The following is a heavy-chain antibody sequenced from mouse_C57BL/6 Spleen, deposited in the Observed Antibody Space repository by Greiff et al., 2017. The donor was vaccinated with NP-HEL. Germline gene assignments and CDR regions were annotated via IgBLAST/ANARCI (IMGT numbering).Heavy chain of an antibody. CDR1: GFTFSDYG. Sequence: EVKLVESGGGLVKPGGSLKLSCAASGFTFSDYGMHWVRQAPEKGLEWVAYISSGSSTIYYADTVKGRFTTSRDNAKNTLFLQMTSLRSEDTAMYYCAKLGRAYWGQGTLVTVSA. D-gene: IGHD4-1*01. V-gene: IGHV5-17*01. J-gene: IGHJ3*01. CDR3: AKLGRAY. CDR2: ISSGSSTI.